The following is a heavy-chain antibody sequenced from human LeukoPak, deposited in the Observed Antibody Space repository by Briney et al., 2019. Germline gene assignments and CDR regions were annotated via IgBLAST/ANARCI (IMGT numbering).Heavy chain of an antibody. V-gene: IGHV4-4*02. D-gene: IGHD6-13*01. CDR2: IYHSGST. J-gene: IGHJ5*02. CDR1: GGSISSSNW. CDR3: ARDKELAAAGNWFDP. Sequence: PSETLSLTCAVSGGSISSSNWWSWVRQPPGKGLEWIGEIYHSGSTNYNPSLKNRVTISVDKSKNLFSLKLSSVTAADTAVYYCARDKELAAAGNWFDPWGQGTLVTVSS.